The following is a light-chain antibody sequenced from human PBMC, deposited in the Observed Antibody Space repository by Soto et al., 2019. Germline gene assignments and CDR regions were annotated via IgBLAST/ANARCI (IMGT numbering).Light chain of an antibody. Sequence: EIVLTQSPGTLSLSPGERATLSCRASQSVSSKYLAWYQQKPGQAPRVLIYGTSIRASGVPEWFCCGVSGTDFPLTNARLEPEAYPVYYSQQYSNTLLTFGTGTKVDI. J-gene: IGKJ3*01. CDR3: QQYSNTLLT. V-gene: IGKV3-20*01. CDR1: QSVSSKY. CDR2: GTS.